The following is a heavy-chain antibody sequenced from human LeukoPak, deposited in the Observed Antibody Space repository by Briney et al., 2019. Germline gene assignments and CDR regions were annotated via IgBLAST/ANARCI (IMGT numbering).Heavy chain of an antibody. Sequence: ASVKVSCKVSGCTLSELSMHWVRQAPGQRPEWMGAIIPILVTANYAEDFQGRVTISADESTTTAYMELSSLTSEDTGIYYCATPYCSSSSCYHAFDMWGQGTTVTVSS. J-gene: IGHJ3*02. CDR2: IIPILVTA. V-gene: IGHV1-69*13. CDR3: ATPYCSSSSCYHAFDM. D-gene: IGHD2-2*01. CDR1: GCTLSELS.